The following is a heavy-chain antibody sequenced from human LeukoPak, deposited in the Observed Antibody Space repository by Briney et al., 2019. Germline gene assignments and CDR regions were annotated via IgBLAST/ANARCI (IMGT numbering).Heavy chain of an antibody. D-gene: IGHD3-22*01. CDR1: GITFRIHG. Sequence: GGSLRLSCKASGITFRIHGMFWVRQAPGKGLEWVASIRYDGSRQFYADSVKGRFTISRDNSRNTVDVQMSSLRSEDSALYYCAKGGQYDSDSFFDFWGQGTLVTVSS. V-gene: IGHV3-30*02. J-gene: IGHJ4*02. CDR2: IRYDGSRQ. CDR3: AKGGQYDSDSFFDF.